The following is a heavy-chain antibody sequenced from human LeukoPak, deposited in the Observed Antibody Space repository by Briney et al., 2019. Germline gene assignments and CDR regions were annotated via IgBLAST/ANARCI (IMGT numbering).Heavy chain of an antibody. D-gene: IGHD6-13*01. CDR3: ARERYSSSWYNWFDP. CDR1: GGSISSYY. V-gene: IGHV4-59*01. Sequence: PSETLSLTCTVSGGSISSYYWSWIRQPPGKGLEWIGYIYYSGSTNYNPSLKSRVTISVDTSKNQFSLKLSSVTAADTAVYYCARERYSSSWYNWFDPWGQGTLVTVSS. J-gene: IGHJ5*02. CDR2: IYYSGST.